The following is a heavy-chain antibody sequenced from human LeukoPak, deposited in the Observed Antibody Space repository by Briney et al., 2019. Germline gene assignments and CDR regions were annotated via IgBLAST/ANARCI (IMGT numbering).Heavy chain of an antibody. CDR3: AKDDGAAAGTLNY. CDR2: IWYGGSNK. J-gene: IGHJ4*02. Sequence: GGSLRLSCAASGFTFSSYGMHWVRQAPGKGLEWVAVIWYGGSNKYYADSVKGRFTISRDNSKNTLYLQMNSLRAEDTAVYYCAKDDGAAAGTLNYWGQGTLVTVSS. CDR1: GFTFSSYG. D-gene: IGHD6-13*01. V-gene: IGHV3-30*02.